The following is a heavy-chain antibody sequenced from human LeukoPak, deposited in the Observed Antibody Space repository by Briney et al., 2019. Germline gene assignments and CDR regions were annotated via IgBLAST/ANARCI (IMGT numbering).Heavy chain of an antibody. CDR3: ARVIYYDSSGYPEVGVQGFFDY. J-gene: IGHJ4*02. CDR1: GFTFSTYW. CDR2: INSDGSST. V-gene: IGHV3-74*01. Sequence: PGGSLRLSCAASGFTFSTYWMHWVRQAPGKGLVWVSRINSDGSSTSYADSVKGRFTISRDNAKNSLYLQMNSLRAEDTAVYYCARVIYYDSSGYPEVGVQGFFDYWGQGTLVTVSS. D-gene: IGHD3-22*01.